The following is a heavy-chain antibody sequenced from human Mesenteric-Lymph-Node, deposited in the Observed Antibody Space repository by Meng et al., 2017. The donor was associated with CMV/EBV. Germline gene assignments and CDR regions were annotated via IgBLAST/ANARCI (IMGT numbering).Heavy chain of an antibody. CDR1: GFTFSDYY. CDR2: IGSSGSII. D-gene: IGHD3-3*01. V-gene: IGHV3-11*01. Sequence: GGSLRLSCAASGFTFSDYYMTWIRQAPGKGLEWVSYIGSSGSIIYYADSVKGRFTISRDNAKNSLYLQMNSLRVEDTAVYYCAKGEGSDFWSGYYPDYWGQGTLVTVSS. J-gene: IGHJ4*02. CDR3: AKGEGSDFWSGYYPDY.